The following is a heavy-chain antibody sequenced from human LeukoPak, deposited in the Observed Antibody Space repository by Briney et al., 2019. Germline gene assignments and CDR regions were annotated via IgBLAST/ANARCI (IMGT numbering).Heavy chain of an antibody. Sequence: SETLSLTCTVSGGSISGFYWSWIRQPPGKGLEWFGYIYYTGSTNYNPSLKSRVTISVDTSKNQFSLRLTSVTAADTAVYYCARRTYFDLWGRGTLVTVSS. V-gene: IGHV4-59*08. J-gene: IGHJ2*01. CDR2: IYYTGST. CDR3: ARRTYFDL. CDR1: GGSISGFY.